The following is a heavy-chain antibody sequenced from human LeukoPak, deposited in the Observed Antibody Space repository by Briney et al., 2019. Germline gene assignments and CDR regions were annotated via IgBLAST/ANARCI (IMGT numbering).Heavy chain of an antibody. CDR3: TTASGDYGEFDY. D-gene: IGHD4-17*01. Sequence: GGSLRLSCAASGFTVRSNYMSWVRQAPGKGLEWVGRIKSKTDGGTTDYAAPVKGRFTISRDDSKNTLYLQMNSLKTEDTAVYYCTTASGDYGEFDYWGQGTLVTVSS. J-gene: IGHJ4*02. V-gene: IGHV3-15*01. CDR2: IKSKTDGGTT. CDR1: GFTVRSNY.